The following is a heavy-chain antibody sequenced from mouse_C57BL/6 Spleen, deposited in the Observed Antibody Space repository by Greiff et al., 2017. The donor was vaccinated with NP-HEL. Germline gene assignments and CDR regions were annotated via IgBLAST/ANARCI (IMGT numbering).Heavy chain of an antibody. J-gene: IGHJ4*01. CDR1: GFSLTSYG. D-gene: IGHD3-2*01. CDR2: IWSDGST. V-gene: IGHV2-6-1*01. Sequence: QVQLKESGPGLVAPSQSLTISCTVSGFSLTSYGVHWVRQPPGKGLEWLVVIWSDGSTTYNSAPKSRLSISKDNSKGQVFLKMNRLQTDDTAMYYCARHDRGDAMDYWGQGTSVTVSS. CDR3: ARHDRGDAMDY.